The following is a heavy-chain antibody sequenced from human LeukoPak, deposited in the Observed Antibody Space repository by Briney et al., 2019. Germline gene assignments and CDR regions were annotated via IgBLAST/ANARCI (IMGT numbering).Heavy chain of an antibody. V-gene: IGHV1-8*01. CDR2: MNPISGDT. J-gene: IGHJ5*02. CDR1: GYTFTSYD. CDR3: SRVPRRGERFDP. D-gene: IGHD3-10*01. Sequence: ASVKVSCKASGYTFTSYDVNWVRQATGQGLEWMGWMNPISGDTGYALKFQGRVTMSRNTSISTAYMELGSLRSEDTAVYYCSRVPRRGERFDPWGQGTLVTVSS.